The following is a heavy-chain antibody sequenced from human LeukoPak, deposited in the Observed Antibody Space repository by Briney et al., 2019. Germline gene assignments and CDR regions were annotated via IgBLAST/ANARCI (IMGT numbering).Heavy chain of an antibody. D-gene: IGHD5-18*01. V-gene: IGHV3-23*01. CDR1: GFTFNNYA. J-gene: IGHJ4*02. CDR3: AKDKEGTIQLWLPDY. Sequence: PGGSLRLSCAASGFTFNNYAMSWVRQAPGKGLELVSAISGSGGSTYYADSVKGRFTISRDNTKNTLYLQMNSLRAEDTAVYYCAKDKEGTIQLWLPDYWGQGTLVTVSS. CDR2: ISGSGGST.